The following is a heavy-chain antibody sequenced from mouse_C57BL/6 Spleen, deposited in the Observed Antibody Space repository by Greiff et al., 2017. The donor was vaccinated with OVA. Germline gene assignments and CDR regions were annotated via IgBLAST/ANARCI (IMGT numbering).Heavy chain of an antibody. CDR1: GYTFTDYY. V-gene: IGHV1-77*01. CDR3: ARLGSDYSNYEAMDY. D-gene: IGHD2-5*01. Sequence: VTLMESGAALVKPGASVKISCKASGYTFTDYYINWVKPRPGQGLEWIGKIGPGSGSTYYNEKFKCKATLTADKSSSTAYMQLSSLTSEDSAVYFCARLGSDYSNYEAMDYWGQGTSVTVSS. CDR2: IGPGSGST. J-gene: IGHJ4*01.